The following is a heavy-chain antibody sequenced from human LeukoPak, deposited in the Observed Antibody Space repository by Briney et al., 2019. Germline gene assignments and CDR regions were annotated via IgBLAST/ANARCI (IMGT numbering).Heavy chain of an antibody. Sequence: SVKVSCKASGGTFSSYTISWVRQAPGQGLEWMGRIIPILGIANYAQKFQRRVTITADKSTSTAYMELSTLRSDDTAVYYCARERPPGDSSSWFLEGYFDIWGQGTMVTVSS. V-gene: IGHV1-69*04. J-gene: IGHJ3*02. CDR2: IIPILGIA. CDR1: GGTFSSYT. D-gene: IGHD6-13*01. CDR3: ARERPPGDSSSWFLEGYFDI.